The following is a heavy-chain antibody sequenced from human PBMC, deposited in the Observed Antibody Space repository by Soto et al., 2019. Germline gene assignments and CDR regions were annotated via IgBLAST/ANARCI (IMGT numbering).Heavy chain of an antibody. CDR2: INPSGGST. V-gene: IGHV1-46*01. D-gene: IGHD3-3*01. J-gene: IGHJ6*02. CDR1: GYTFTSYY. CDR3: ARDADYRDYWSGYALRYHVMDV. Sequence: ASVKVSCKASGYTFTSYYMHWVRQASGQGLEWMGIINPSGGSTSYAQKFQGRVTMTRDTSTSTVYMELSSLRSEDTAVYYCARDADYRDYWSGYALRYHVMDVWGQGTTVTVSS.